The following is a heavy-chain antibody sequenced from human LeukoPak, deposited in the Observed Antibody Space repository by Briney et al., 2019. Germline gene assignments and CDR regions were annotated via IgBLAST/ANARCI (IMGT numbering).Heavy chain of an antibody. D-gene: IGHD6-19*01. V-gene: IGHV3-30*02. CDR3: ATDRSGGWFEY. Sequence: TVGSLRLSCAASGISFRNYGMHWVRQAPGKGLEWVPFIRFDGSKNYYADSVKGRFTISRDNSKNTLYLQMNSLRTEDTAVYYCATDRSGGWFEYWGQGTLVTVSS. CDR1: GISFRNYG. J-gene: IGHJ4*02. CDR2: IRFDGSKN.